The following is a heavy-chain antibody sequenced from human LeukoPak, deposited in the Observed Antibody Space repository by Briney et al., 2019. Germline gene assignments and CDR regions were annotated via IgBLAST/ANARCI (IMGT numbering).Heavy chain of an antibody. CDR2: SGNKANSYTT. J-gene: IGHJ3*01. CDR1: GVTFSDHY. CDR3: TRGWSGGPVYGFDV. Sequence: GGSLRLSCAVSGVTFSDHYIDWVRQAPGNGLDWFGRSGNKANSYTTEYAASVKGRFTISRDDSKNTLYLQMNSLTTEDTAVYYCTRGWSGGPVYGFDVWGQGTMVTVSS. D-gene: IGHD3-3*01. V-gene: IGHV3-72*01.